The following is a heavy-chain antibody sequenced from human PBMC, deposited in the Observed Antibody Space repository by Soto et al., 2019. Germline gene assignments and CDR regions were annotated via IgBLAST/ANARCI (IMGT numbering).Heavy chain of an antibody. CDR1: GGTFSSYA. D-gene: IGHD1-26*01. V-gene: IGHV1-69*06. Sequence: QVQLVQSGAEVKKPGSSVKVSCKASGGTFSSYAISWVRQAPGQVLEWMGGIIPIFGTANYAQKFQGRVTITADKSTSTAYMELSSMRSADTAVYSCARDAITFAIVAAWDFWGQGTLVTVSS. J-gene: IGHJ4*02. CDR3: ARDAITFAIVAAWDF. CDR2: IIPIFGTA.